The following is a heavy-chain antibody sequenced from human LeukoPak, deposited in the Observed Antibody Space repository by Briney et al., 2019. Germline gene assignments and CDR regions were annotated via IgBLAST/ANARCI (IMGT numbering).Heavy chain of an antibody. J-gene: IGHJ3*02. D-gene: IGHD1-26*01. V-gene: IGHV1-69*02. CDR1: GGTFSSYT. CDR3: ASESGSYNDAFDI. Sequence: SVKVPCKASGGTFSSYTISWVRQAPGQGLEWMGRIIPILGIANYAQKFQGRVTITADKSTSTAYMELSSLRSEDTAVYYCASESGSYNDAFDIWGQGTMVTVSS. CDR2: IIPILGIA.